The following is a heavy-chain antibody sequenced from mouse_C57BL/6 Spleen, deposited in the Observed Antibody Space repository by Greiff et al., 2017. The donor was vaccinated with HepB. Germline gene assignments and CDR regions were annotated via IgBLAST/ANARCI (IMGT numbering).Heavy chain of an antibody. D-gene: IGHD2-4*01. Sequence: EVKLMESGGGLVKPGGSLKLSCAASGFTFSDYGMHWVRQAPEKGLEWVAYISSGSSTIYYADTVTGRFTISRENAKNTLYLEMSSLRSEDTAMYYCARLRDYDDYFDYWGQGTTLTVSS. V-gene: IGHV5-17*03. CDR3: ARLRDYDDYFDY. J-gene: IGHJ2*01. CDR1: GFTFSDYG. CDR2: ISSGSSTI.